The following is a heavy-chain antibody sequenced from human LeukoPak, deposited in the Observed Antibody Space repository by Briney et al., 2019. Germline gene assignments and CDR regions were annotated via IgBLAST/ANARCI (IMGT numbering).Heavy chain of an antibody. CDR2: IYHSGST. CDR1: GGSISSSNW. V-gene: IGHV4-4*02. J-gene: IGHJ4*02. Sequence: SGTLSLTCAVSGGSISSSNWWSWVRQPPGKGLEWIGEIYHSGSTNYNPSLKSRVTISVDKSKNQFSLKLSPVTAADTAVYYCARDVRSQGAVAGFDYWGQGTLVTVSS. D-gene: IGHD6-19*01. CDR3: ARDVRSQGAVAGFDY.